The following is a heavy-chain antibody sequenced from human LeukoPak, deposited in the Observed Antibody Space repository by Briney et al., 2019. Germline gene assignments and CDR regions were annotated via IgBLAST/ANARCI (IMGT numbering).Heavy chain of an antibody. J-gene: IGHJ3*02. Sequence: GESLKISCKGSGYSFTSCWIGWVRQMPGKGLEWMGIIYPGDSDTRYSPSSQGQVPISAAKSTSTAYLQWSSLKASDTAMYYCASRDYYGSGSYYGGHGAFDIWGQGTMVTVSS. CDR3: ASRDYYGSGSYYGGHGAFDI. D-gene: IGHD3-10*01. CDR2: IYPGDSDT. V-gene: IGHV5-51*03. CDR1: GYSFTSCW.